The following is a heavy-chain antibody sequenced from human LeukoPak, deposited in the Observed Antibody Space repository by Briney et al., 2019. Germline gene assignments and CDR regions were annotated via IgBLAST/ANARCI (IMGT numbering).Heavy chain of an antibody. J-gene: IGHJ4*02. V-gene: IGHV1-2*02. D-gene: IGHD4-17*01. Sequence: GASVKVSCKASGYTFTGYYIHWVRQAPGQGLEWLGWINPKNGDTNYPQKFLGRVAVTRDTSISTAYMDLSRLTSDGTAVYYCATDMTSVTTFDYWGQGTLVTVSS. CDR3: ATDMTSVTTFDY. CDR2: INPKNGDT. CDR1: GYTFTGYY.